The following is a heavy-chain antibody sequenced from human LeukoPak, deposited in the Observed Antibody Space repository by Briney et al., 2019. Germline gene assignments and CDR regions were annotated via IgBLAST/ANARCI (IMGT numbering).Heavy chain of an antibody. CDR1: GYTFTSYD. V-gene: IGHV1-8*01. CDR2: MNPNSGNT. J-gene: IGHJ4*02. CDR3: ARVAIVPRGHSGSYYLAY. D-gene: IGHD1-26*01. Sequence: ASVKVSCKASGYTFTSYDINWVRQATGQGLEWMGWMNPNSGNTGYAQKFQGRVTMTRNTSISTAYMELSSLRSEDTAVYYCARVAIVPRGHSGSYYLAYWGQGTLVTVSS.